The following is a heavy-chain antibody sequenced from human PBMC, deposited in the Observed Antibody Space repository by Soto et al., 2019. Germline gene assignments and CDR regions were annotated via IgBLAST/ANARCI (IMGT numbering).Heavy chain of an antibody. J-gene: IGHJ6*03. V-gene: IGHV3-30*18. CDR3: AKVGVVVVAVRYYYYYYYMDV. CDR2: ISYDGSNK. CDR1: GFTFSSYG. Sequence: PGGSLRLSCAASGFTFSSYGMHWVRQAPGKGLEWVAVISYDGSNKYYADSVKGRFTISRDNSKNTLYLQMNSLRAEDTAVYYCAKVGVVVVAVRYYYYYYYMDVWGKGTTVTVSS. D-gene: IGHD2-15*01.